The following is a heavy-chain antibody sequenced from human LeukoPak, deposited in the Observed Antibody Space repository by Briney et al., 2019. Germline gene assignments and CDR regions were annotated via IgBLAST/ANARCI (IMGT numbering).Heavy chain of an antibody. CDR3: ARGVGANTDDFDI. CDR2: IISSYI. J-gene: IGHJ3*02. Sequence: GGSLRLSCAASGFTFSSYRMNWVSQAPGKGLEWVSSIISSYIYYADSVKGRFTISRDNAKNSLYLQMNSLRAEDTAVYYCARGVGANTDDFDIWGQGTMVTVSS. D-gene: IGHD1-26*01. V-gene: IGHV3-21*01. CDR1: GFTFSSYR.